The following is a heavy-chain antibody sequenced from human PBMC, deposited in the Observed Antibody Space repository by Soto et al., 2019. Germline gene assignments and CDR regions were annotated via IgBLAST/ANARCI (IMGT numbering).Heavy chain of an antibody. CDR2: ISYDGSNK. CDR3: AKDKRICSSSSRYYYYYGMDV. Sequence: GGSLRLSCAASGFTFSSYGMHWVRQAPGKGLEWVAVISYDGSNKYYADSVKGRFTISRDNSKNTLYLQMNSLRAEDTAVYYCAKDKRICSSSSRYYYYYGMDVWGQGTTVTVSS. CDR1: GFTFSSYG. D-gene: IGHD6-6*01. J-gene: IGHJ6*02. V-gene: IGHV3-30*18.